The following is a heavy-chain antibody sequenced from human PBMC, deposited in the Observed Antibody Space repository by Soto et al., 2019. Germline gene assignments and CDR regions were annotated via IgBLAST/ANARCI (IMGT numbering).Heavy chain of an antibody. CDR2: IYYTGST. J-gene: IGHJ5*02. D-gene: IGHD3-10*02. CDR3: ARHQAGLHDTTTYYYVGWFDP. V-gene: IGHV4-39*01. CDR1: GGSIRSTYY. Sequence: QLQLQESGPGLVKPSETLSLTCTVSGGSIRSTYYWGWIRQTPGKALEWIGSIYYTGSTFYSPSRKSLVTISVATSTNPCSLKLSSVTAADTAVYYCARHQAGLHDTTTYYYVGWFDPWGQGTLVTVSS.